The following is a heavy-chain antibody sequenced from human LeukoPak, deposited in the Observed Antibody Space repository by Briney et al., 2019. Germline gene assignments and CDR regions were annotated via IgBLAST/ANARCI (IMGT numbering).Heavy chain of an antibody. CDR1: GFPFSNNP. J-gene: IGHJ4*02. D-gene: IGHD5-18*01. CDR2: IGNDITTT. V-gene: IGHV3-48*01. Sequence: PGGSLRLSCVVSGFPFSNNPINWVRQAPGRGLEWVSYIGNDITTTYYAESVKGRFTISRDNAKNSLYLQMNSLRVEDTAVYYCARDGGNNYEVDYWGQDTLVTVSS. CDR3: ARDGGNNYEVDY.